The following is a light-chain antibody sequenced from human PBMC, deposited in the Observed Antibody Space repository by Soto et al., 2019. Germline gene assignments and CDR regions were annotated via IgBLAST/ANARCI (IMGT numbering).Light chain of an antibody. CDR1: SSNIWAGYD. J-gene: IGLJ1*01. V-gene: IGLV1-40*01. CDR3: QSYDSSLSCV. Sequence: QSVLTQPPSVSGAPGQRVTISCTGSSSNIWAGYDVHWYQQLPGTAPKLLIYGNSNRPSGVPDRFSGSKSGTSASLAITGLQAEDEADYYCQSYDSSLSCVFGTGTKLTVL. CDR2: GNS.